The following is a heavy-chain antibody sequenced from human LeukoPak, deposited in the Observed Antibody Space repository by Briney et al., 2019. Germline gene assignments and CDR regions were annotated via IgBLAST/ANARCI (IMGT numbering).Heavy chain of an antibody. Sequence: SETLSLTCTASGGSLSSYCWSWVRQAPGKRLEWIGYLCDSGSTSFNPSLKSRVTISLDTSKNQFSLKVTSMTAADTAVYYCTRVAFGDHFDIWGQGTMVTVSS. V-gene: IGHV4-59*01. CDR3: TRVAFGDHFDI. CDR2: LCDSGST. CDR1: GGSLSSYC. J-gene: IGHJ3*02. D-gene: IGHD3-10*01.